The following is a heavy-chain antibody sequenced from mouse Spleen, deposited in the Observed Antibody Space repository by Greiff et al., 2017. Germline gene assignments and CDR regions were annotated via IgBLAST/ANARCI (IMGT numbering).Heavy chain of an antibody. J-gene: IGHJ1*01. CDR2: IHPNSGNT. CDR3: ARLGDYRYDDWYFDV. CDR1: GYTFTSSW. Sequence: QVQLQQPGSVLVRPGASVKLSCKASGYTFTSSWMHWAKQRPGQGLEWIGEIHPNSGNTNYNEKFKGKATLTVDKSSSTAYMELSSLTSEDSAVYYCARLGDYRYDDWYFDVWGAGTTVTVSS. D-gene: IGHD2-14*01. V-gene: IGHV1S130*01.